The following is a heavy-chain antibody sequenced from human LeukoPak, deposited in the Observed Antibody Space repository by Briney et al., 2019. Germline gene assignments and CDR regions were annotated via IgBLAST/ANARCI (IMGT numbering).Heavy chain of an antibody. CDR2: IIPIFGTA. CDR1: GGTFSSYA. D-gene: IGHD1-26*01. Sequence: SVKVSCKASGGTFSSYAISWVRQAPGQGLEWMGRIIPIFGTANYAQKFQGRVTITTDESTSTAYMELSSLRSGDTAVYYCARARPQYSGSYEGYFDYWGQGILVTVSS. J-gene: IGHJ4*02. CDR3: ARARPQYSGSYEGYFDY. V-gene: IGHV1-69*05.